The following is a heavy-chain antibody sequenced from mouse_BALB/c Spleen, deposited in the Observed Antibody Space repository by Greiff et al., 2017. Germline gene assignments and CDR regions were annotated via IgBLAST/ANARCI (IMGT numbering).Heavy chain of an antibody. CDR2: ISNGGGST. D-gene: IGHD2-4*01. CDR1: GFTFSSYT. V-gene: IGHV5-12-2*01. CDR3: AREDYDYDAY. Sequence: EVKLVESGGGLVQPGGSLKLSCAASGFTFSSYTMSWVRQTPEKRLEWVAYISNGGGSTYYPDTVKGRFTISRDNAKNTLYLQMSSLRSEDTAMYYCAREDYDYDAYWGQGTLVTVSA. J-gene: IGHJ3*01.